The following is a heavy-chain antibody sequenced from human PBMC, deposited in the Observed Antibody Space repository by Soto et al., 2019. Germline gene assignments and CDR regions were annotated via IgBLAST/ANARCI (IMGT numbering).Heavy chain of an antibody. CDR2: INTLSSAI. CDR1: GFTFSDYY. D-gene: IGHD6-19*01. CDR3: ARRSQWQLRPLDS. J-gene: IGHJ4*02. V-gene: IGHV3-11*01. Sequence: QVHLMESGGGLVKPGGSLRLSCAGSGFTFSDYYITWIRRAPGKGLEWVSYINTLSSAIYYADSVKGRFTISRDNAKNSVYLQMNSLRAEDTAVYYCARRSQWQLRPLDSWGRGTLVTVSS.